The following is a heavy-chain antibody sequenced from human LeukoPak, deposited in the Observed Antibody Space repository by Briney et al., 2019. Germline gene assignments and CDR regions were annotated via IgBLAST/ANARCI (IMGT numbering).Heavy chain of an antibody. CDR2: IYSGGTT. Sequence: GGSLRLSCAASGFTFSSFWMHWVRQAPGKGLEWVSVIYSGGTTYYADSVKGRFTISRDNSKNTLYLQMNSLRAEDTAVYYCARDYRGYSYGYPLDQWGQGTLVTVSS. CDR1: GFTFSSFW. J-gene: IGHJ4*02. V-gene: IGHV3-66*01. D-gene: IGHD5-18*01. CDR3: ARDYRGYSYGYPLDQ.